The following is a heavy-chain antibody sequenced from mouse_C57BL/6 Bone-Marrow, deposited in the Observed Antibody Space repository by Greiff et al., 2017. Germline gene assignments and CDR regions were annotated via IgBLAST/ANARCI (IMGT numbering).Heavy chain of an antibody. CDR2: IYPGGGYT. CDR3: ARHYYGSSYGY. V-gene: IGHV1-63*01. D-gene: IGHD1-1*01. J-gene: IGHJ2*01. CDR1: GYTFTNYW. Sequence: QVQLKESGAELVRPGTSVKMSCKASGYTFTNYWIGWAKQRPGNGLEWIGDIYPGGGYTNYNEKFKGKATLSADKSSSPSYMQFSSLTSEDSAIYYCARHYYGSSYGYWGQGTTLTVSS.